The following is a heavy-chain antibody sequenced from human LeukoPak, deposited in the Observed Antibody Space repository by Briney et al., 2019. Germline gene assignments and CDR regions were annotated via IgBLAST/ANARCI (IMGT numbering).Heavy chain of an antibody. J-gene: IGHJ6*03. CDR1: GYTFTGYY. D-gene: IGHD6-19*01. CDR3: ARGPLARGIAVAGTYYYYYMDA. Sequence: ASVKVSCKASGYTFTGYYMHWVRQAPGQGLEWMGWINPNSGGTNYAQKFQGRVTMTRDTSISTAYMELSRLRSDDTAVYYCARGPLARGIAVAGTYYYYYMDAWGKGTTVTVSS. CDR2: INPNSGGT. V-gene: IGHV1-2*02.